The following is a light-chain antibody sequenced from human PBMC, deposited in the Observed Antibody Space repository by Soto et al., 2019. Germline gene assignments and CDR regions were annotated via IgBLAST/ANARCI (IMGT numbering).Light chain of an antibody. Sequence: QSALTQPASVSGSPGQSITVSCAGTDSDVGRYNSVSWYQQHPGKAPKLIIYDVTNRPSGVSNRFSASKSGNTASLTISGLRAEDEADYYCSSYTGASTEVFGGGTKLTVL. V-gene: IGLV2-14*03. CDR2: DVT. CDR1: DSDVGRYNS. J-gene: IGLJ2*01. CDR3: SSYTGASTEV.